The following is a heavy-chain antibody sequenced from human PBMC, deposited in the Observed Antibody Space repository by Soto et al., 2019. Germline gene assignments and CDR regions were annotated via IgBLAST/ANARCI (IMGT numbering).Heavy chain of an antibody. Sequence: HPGGSLRLSCAASGFTFSSYSMNWVRQAPGKGLEWVSYISSSSSSTIYYADSVRGRFTISRDNAKNSLYLQMNSLRDEDTAVYYCARGLDRTIFGVVIINSNYGMDVWGQGTTVTVSS. J-gene: IGHJ6*02. D-gene: IGHD3-3*01. CDR3: ARGLDRTIFGVVIINSNYGMDV. V-gene: IGHV3-48*02. CDR2: ISSSSSSTI. CDR1: GFTFSSYS.